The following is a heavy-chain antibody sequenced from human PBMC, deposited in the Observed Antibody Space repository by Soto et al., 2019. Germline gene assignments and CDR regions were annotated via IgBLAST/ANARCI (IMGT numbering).Heavy chain of an antibody. CDR1: GFTFSNAW. J-gene: IGHJ5*02. CDR3: TTDDPINRS. V-gene: IGHV3-15*01. CDR2: IKSKTNGETT. Sequence: PGGSLRLSCAASGFTFSNAWMSWVRQAPGKGLEWVGRIKSKTNGETTHYAAPVIGRFTISRDDSKNTLYLQMNSLKTEDTAVYYCTTDDPINRSWGQGTLVTVSS.